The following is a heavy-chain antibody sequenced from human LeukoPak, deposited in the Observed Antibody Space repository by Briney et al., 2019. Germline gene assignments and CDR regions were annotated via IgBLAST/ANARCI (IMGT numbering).Heavy chain of an antibody. J-gene: IGHJ4*02. Sequence: GGSLRLSCAASGFTFSSYWMHWVLQAPGKGLVWVSRINSDGSSTSYADSVKGRFTISRDNAKNTLYLQMNSLRAEDTAVYYCAREGIQLWHYYFDYWGQGTLVTVSS. CDR2: INSDGSST. D-gene: IGHD5-18*01. V-gene: IGHV3-74*01. CDR3: AREGIQLWHYYFDY. CDR1: GFTFSSYW.